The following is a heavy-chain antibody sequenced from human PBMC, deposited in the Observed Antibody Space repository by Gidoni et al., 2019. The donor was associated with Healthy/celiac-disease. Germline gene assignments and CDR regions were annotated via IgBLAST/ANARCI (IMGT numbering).Heavy chain of an antibody. Sequence: QVQLVESGGGVVQPGRSLRLSCAASGFTFSSYAMHWVRQAPGKGLEWVAVISYDGSNKYYADSVKGRFTISRDNSKNTLYLQMNSLRAEDTAVYYCAREGMIQLCLDYWGQGTLVTVSS. CDR2: ISYDGSNK. CDR1: GFTFSSYA. V-gene: IGHV3-30-3*01. J-gene: IGHJ4*02. D-gene: IGHD5-18*01. CDR3: AREGMIQLCLDY.